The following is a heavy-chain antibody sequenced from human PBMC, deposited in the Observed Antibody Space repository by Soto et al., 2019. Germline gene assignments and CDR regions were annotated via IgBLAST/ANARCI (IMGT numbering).Heavy chain of an antibody. D-gene: IGHD3-3*01. J-gene: IGHJ6*03. CDR1: GYTLTELS. V-gene: IGHV1-24*01. CDR2: FDPEDGET. CDR3: AKGSTISIYYHYMDV. Sequence: ASVKVSCKVSGYTLTELSMHWVRQTPGKGLEWMGGFDPEDGETIYAQKFQGRVTMTEDTSTDTAYMELSSLRADDTAVYYCAKGSTISIYYHYMDVWGRGTTVTVSS.